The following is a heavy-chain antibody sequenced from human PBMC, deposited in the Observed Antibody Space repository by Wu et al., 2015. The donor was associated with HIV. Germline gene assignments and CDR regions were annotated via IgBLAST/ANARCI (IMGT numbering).Heavy chain of an antibody. CDR1: GGSISSYY. CDR2: IYYSGST. V-gene: IGHV4-59*01. CDR3: ARANHLYDYVWGSYRFYFDS. Sequence: QVQLQESGPGLVKPSETLSLTCTVSGGSISSYYWSWIRQPPGKGLEWIGYIYYSGSTNYNPSLKSRVTISGDTSKNQFSLKLSSVTAADTAVYYCARANHLYDYVWGSYRFYFDSWGQGTLVTVSS. D-gene: IGHD3-16*02. J-gene: IGHJ4*02.